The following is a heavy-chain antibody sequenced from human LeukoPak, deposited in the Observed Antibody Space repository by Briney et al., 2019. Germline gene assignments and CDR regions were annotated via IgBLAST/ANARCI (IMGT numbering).Heavy chain of an antibody. V-gene: IGHV4-59*01. J-gene: IGHJ4*02. Sequence: SETLSLTCTVSGGSISSYYWSWIRQPPGKGLEWIGYIYYSGSTNYNPSLKSRVTILVDTPKNQFSLKLSSVTAADTAVYYCAREYTLYRSGWFLDYWGQGTVVTVSS. CDR1: GGSISSYY. CDR3: AREYTLYRSGWFLDY. D-gene: IGHD6-19*01. CDR2: IYYSGST.